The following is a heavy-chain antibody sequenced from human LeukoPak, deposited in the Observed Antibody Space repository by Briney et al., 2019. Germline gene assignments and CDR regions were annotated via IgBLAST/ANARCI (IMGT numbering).Heavy chain of an antibody. J-gene: IGHJ6*02. V-gene: IGHV4-34*01. D-gene: IGHD1-1*01. CDR2: INHSGST. CDR1: GGSFSGYY. Sequence: PSETLSLTCAVYGGSFSGYYWSWIRQPPVKGLEWIGEINHSGSTNYNPSLKSRVTISVDTSKNQFSLKLSSVTAADTAVYYCARGELEIYYYGMDVWGQGTTVTVSS. CDR3: ARGELEIYYYGMDV.